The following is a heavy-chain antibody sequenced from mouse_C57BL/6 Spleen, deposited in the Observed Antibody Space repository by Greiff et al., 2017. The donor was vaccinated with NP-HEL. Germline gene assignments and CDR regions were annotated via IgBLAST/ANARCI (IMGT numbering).Heavy chain of an antibody. CDR2: ISDGGSYT. Sequence: EVQLVESGGGLVKPGGSLKLSCAASGFTFSSYAMSWVRQTPDKRLEWVATISDGGSYTYYPDNVKGRFTISRDNAKNNLYLQMSHLKSDDTAMYYCARATVVTFWYFDGWGTVTTVTVSS. V-gene: IGHV5-4*01. CDR3: ARATVVTFWYFDG. D-gene: IGHD1-1*01. CDR1: GFTFSSYA. J-gene: IGHJ1*03.